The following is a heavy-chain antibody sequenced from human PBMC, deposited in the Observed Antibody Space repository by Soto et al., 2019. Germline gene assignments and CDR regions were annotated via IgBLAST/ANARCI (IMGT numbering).Heavy chain of an antibody. V-gene: IGHV3-48*03. D-gene: IGHD6-19*01. CDR1: GFTFSSYE. J-gene: IGHJ4*02. CDR3: ARGGGSGWSPSFS. Sequence: GSLRLSCAASGFTFSSYEMNWVRQAPGKGLEWVSYISSSGSTIYYADSVKGRFTVSRDNAKNSLYLQMNSLRAEDTAVYYCARGGGSGWSPSFSWGQGTLVTVSS. CDR2: ISSSGSTI.